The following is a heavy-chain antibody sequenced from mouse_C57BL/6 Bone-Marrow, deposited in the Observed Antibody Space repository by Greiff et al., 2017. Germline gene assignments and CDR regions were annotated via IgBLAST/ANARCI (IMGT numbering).Heavy chain of an antibody. J-gene: IGHJ3*01. CDR2: INPNNGGT. CDR1: GYTFTDYY. V-gene: IGHV1-26*01. D-gene: IGHD2-4*01. Sequence: EVQLQQSGPELVKPGASVKISCKASGYTFTDYYMNWVKQSHGKSLEWIGDINPNNGGTSYNQKFKGKATLTVDKSSSTAYMELRSLTSEDSAVYYCARQAYDYDGYWGQGTLVTVSA. CDR3: ARQAYDYDGY.